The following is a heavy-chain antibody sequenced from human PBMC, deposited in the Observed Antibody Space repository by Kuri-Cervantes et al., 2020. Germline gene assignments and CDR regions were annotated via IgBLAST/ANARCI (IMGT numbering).Heavy chain of an antibody. V-gene: IGHV3-20*04. Sequence: GESLKTSCAASEFTFSSYSMNWVRQAPGKGLEWVSGINWNGDSTSYADSVKGRFTISRDNAKNSLYLQMNSLRAEGTAVYYCARRTTALAYWGQGTLVTVSS. CDR3: ARRTTALAY. J-gene: IGHJ4*02. D-gene: IGHD1-7*01. CDR1: EFTFSSYS. CDR2: INWNGDST.